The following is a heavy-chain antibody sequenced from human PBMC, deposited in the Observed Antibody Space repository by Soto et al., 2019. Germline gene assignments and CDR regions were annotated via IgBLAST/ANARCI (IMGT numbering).Heavy chain of an antibody. CDR1: GFTLSGRS. J-gene: IGHJ6*03. CDR3: ARGWFGPDV. V-gene: IGHV3-74*01. Sequence: EVQLVESGGGLVQPGGSLRLSCAASGFTLSGRSMHWVRQAPGKGLVWVSGIDNAGTDSTYADSVKGRFPSYRDNAKNMLYLPMNSLRVEHTAVYYCARGWFGPDVWGKGTTVTVSS. D-gene: IGHD3-10*01. CDR2: IDNAGTDS.